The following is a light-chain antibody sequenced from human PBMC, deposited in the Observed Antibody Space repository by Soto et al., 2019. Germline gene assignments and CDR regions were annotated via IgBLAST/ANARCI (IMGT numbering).Light chain of an antibody. CDR1: SGHSSYA. CDR3: QTWGTGIWV. J-gene: IGLJ3*02. CDR2: LNSDGSH. Sequence: QLVLTQSPSASASLGASVKLTCTLSSGHSSYAIAWHQQQPEKGPRYLMRLNSDGSHTKGDGIPDRFSGSSSGAERYLLISSLQSEDEADYYCQTWGTGIWVFGGGTKLTVL. V-gene: IGLV4-69*01.